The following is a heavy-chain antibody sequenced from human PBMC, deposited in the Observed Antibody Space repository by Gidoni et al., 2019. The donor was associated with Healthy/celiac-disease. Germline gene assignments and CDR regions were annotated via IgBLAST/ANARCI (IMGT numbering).Heavy chain of an antibody. CDR3: ASFLGHYYDSSGLFDY. J-gene: IGHJ4*02. Sequence: QVQLQESGPGLVKPSGTLSLTCAVSVGSISSSNWWSWVRQPPGKGLGWIGEIYHSGSTNYNPSLKSRVTISVDKSKNQFSLKLSSVTAADTAVYYCASFLGHYYDSSGLFDYWGQGTLVTVSS. CDR2: IYHSGST. D-gene: IGHD3-22*01. V-gene: IGHV4-4*02. CDR1: VGSISSSNW.